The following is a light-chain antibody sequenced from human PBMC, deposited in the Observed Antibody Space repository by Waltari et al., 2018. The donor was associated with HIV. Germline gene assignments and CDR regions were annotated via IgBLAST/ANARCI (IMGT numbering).Light chain of an antibody. CDR2: GYN. Sequence: QSVLTQPPSVSGAPGQRVTISCPRSSPNIGADSQVNRHQQLPGTAPKLLIYGYNNRPSGVPDRFSGSKSGTSASLAITGLQAEDEADYYCHSYDSSLDGWVFGGGTKLTVL. V-gene: IGLV1-40*01. CDR3: HSYDSSLDGWV. CDR1: SPNIGADSQ. J-gene: IGLJ3*02.